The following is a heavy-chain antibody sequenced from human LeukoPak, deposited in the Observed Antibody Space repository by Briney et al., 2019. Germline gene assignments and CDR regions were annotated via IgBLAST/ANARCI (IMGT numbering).Heavy chain of an antibody. CDR2: VSTYNGNT. Sequence: ASLKVSCKASGYTFSNYGISWVRQAPGQGREWLGWVSTYNGNTNYAQKLQGRVTMTTDTSTGIAYMELKSLRSDDTAVYYCARAGGVSFVARWFDPWGQGSLVTVSS. J-gene: IGHJ5*02. CDR3: ARAGGVSFVARWFDP. D-gene: IGHD3-16*01. V-gene: IGHV1-18*01. CDR1: GYTFSNYG.